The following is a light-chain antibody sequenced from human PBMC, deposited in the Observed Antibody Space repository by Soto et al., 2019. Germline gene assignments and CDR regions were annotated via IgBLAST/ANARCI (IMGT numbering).Light chain of an antibody. Sequence: QFVLTRPPSASGTPGQRVTISWSGSLSNIGSNFIYWYQQLPGSAPKLLINRNNERPSGVPDRFSGSKSGTSASLAISGLRSEDEADYHCAAWDDSLRGVVFGGGTKLTVL. V-gene: IGLV1-47*01. CDR3: AAWDDSLRGVV. J-gene: IGLJ2*01. CDR2: RNN. CDR1: LSNIGSNF.